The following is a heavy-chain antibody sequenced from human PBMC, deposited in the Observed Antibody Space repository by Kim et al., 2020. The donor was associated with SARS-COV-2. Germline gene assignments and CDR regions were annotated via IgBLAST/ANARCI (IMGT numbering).Heavy chain of an antibody. CDR1: GGSISSYY. CDR2: IYYSGST. V-gene: IGHV4-59*08. Sequence: SETLSLTCTVSGGSISSYYWSWIRQPPGKGLECIGYIYYSGSTNYNPSLKSRVTISVDTSKNQFSLKLSSVTAADTAVYYCARHKRIVVAEFDYWGQGTLVTVSS. D-gene: IGHD2-2*01. CDR3: ARHKRIVVAEFDY. J-gene: IGHJ4*02.